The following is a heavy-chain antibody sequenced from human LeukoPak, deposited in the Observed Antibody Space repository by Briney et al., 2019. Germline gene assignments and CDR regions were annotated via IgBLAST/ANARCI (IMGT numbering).Heavy chain of an antibody. CDR2: IYSGGST. Sequence: GGSLRLSCAASGFTVSSNYMCWVRQAPGQGLELVSVIYSGGSTYYADTAKGRFTISKDNSKNTLYLQMNSLRAEDTAVYYCAREGGGNYYGSGSYYITWGQGTLVTVSS. J-gene: IGHJ4*02. V-gene: IGHV3-53*01. CDR3: AREGGGNYYGSGSYYIT. D-gene: IGHD3-10*01. CDR1: GFTVSSNY.